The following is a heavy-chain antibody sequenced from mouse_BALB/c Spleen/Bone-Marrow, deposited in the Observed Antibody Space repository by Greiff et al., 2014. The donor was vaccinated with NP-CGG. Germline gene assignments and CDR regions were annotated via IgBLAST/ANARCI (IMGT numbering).Heavy chain of an antibody. J-gene: IGHJ2*01. D-gene: IGHD3-1*01. V-gene: IGHV1-80*01. Sequence: QVQLQQSGAELVRPGSSVKISCKASGYAFSTYWMNWVKQRPGQGFEWIGQIYPGDGDTNYNEKFKGKATLTADKSSSTASIQLSSLTPEDSAVYFCARVGFSFDYWGQGTTLTVSS. CDR2: IYPGDGDT. CDR3: ARVGFSFDY. CDR1: GYAFSTYW.